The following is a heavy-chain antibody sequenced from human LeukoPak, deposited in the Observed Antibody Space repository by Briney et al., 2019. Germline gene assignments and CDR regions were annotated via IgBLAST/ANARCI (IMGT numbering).Heavy chain of an antibody. J-gene: IGHJ4*02. D-gene: IGHD2-21*02. Sequence: KPGGSLRLSCAASGFTFSSYSMNWVRQAPGKGLEWVSSISGSSSYVYYADSVKGRFTFSRDNSKNTVYLQIDSLRAEHTAVYYCAKCMSGSGVCLNFDSWGQGILVTVSS. CDR2: ISGSSSYV. CDR1: GFTFSSYS. V-gene: IGHV3-21*04. CDR3: AKCMSGSGVCLNFDS.